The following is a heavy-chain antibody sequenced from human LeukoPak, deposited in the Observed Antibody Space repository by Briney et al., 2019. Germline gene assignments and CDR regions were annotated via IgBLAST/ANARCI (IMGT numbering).Heavy chain of an antibody. V-gene: IGHV3-48*03. D-gene: IGHD5-18*01. Sequence: GGSLGLSCAVSGFTFSSSEMNWVRQAPGKGLEWISYISSSSGSTIYYADSVKGRFTISRDNAKNSLYLQMNSLRAEDTAVYYCARVLGFSYGSDYWGQGTLVTVSS. CDR3: ARVLGFSYGSDY. J-gene: IGHJ4*02. CDR2: ISSSSGSTI. CDR1: GFTFSSSE.